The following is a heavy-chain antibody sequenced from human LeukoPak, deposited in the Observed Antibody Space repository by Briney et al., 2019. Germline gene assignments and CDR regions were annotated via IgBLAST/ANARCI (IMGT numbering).Heavy chain of an antibody. D-gene: IGHD5-18*01. CDR1: GYTFTGYY. Sequence: ASVKVSCKASGYTFTGYYMHWVRQAPGQGLEWMGRINPNSGGTNYAQKFQGRVTMTRDTSISTAYMELSRLGPDDTAVYYCARVPRGYSYGIDAFDIWGQGTMVTVSS. CDR2: INPNSGGT. V-gene: IGHV1-2*06. CDR3: ARVPRGYSYGIDAFDI. J-gene: IGHJ3*02.